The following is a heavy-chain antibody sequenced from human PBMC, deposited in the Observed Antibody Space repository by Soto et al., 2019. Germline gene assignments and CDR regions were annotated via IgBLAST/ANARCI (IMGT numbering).Heavy chain of an antibody. CDR2: TYYRSKWYN. J-gene: IGHJ6*02. Sequence: PSQTLSLTCAISGDSGSSNSAAWNWIRQSPSRGPEWLGRTYYRSKWYNDYAVSVKSRITIHPDTSKNQFSLQLPSVTPEDTAVSYCARASSYDPFYYYYYGMDVWGQGTTVTVSS. CDR1: GDSGSSNSAA. D-gene: IGHD5-18*01. CDR3: ARASSYDPFYYYYYGMDV. V-gene: IGHV6-1*01.